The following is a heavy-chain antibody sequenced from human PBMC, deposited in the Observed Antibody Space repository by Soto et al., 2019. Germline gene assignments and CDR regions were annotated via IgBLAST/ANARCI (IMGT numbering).Heavy chain of an antibody. V-gene: IGHV2-5*02. CDR1: GFSLSTSGVG. Sequence: QITLKESGPTLVKPTQTLTLTCTFSGFSLSTSGVGVGWIRQPPRKALEWLALIYWDDDKRYTPSLKSRLTITKDTSTNTVVLTMTHRDPVDTATYYCARDVSFRASGAFYGMEVWGQGTTVTVSS. D-gene: IGHD2-21*01. CDR3: ARDVSFRASGAFYGMEV. CDR2: IYWDDDK. J-gene: IGHJ6*02.